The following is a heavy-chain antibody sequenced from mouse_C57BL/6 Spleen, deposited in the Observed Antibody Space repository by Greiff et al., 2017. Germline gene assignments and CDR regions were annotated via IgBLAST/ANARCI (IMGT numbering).Heavy chain of an antibody. D-gene: IGHD2-5*01. CDR3: ARIAEDSNYGYYAMDY. J-gene: IGHJ4*01. CDR2: IWWDDDK. Sequence: QVTLKVSGPGILQPSQTLSLTCSFSGFSLSTFGMGVGWIRQPSGKGLEWLAHIWWDDDKYYNPALKSRLTISKDTSKNQVFLKIANVDTADTATYYCARIAEDSNYGYYAMDYWGQGTSVTVSS. CDR1: GFSLSTFGMG. V-gene: IGHV8-8*01.